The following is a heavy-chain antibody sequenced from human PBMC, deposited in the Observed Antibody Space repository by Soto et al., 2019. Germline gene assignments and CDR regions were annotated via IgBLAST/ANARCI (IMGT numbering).Heavy chain of an antibody. D-gene: IGHD3-9*01. Sequence: SVKVSCKSSGGTFSSYAISWVRHAPGQELEWMGGIIPIFGTANYAQKFQGRVTIPSDESTSTAYIELDSLRCEDTAVCYLSTPYCDILTAKNYSYSYGMDVWGQGPTVTVSS. V-gene: IGHV1-69*13. CDR3: STPYCDILTAKNYSYSYGMDV. CDR2: IIPIFGTA. CDR1: GGTFSSYA. J-gene: IGHJ6*02.